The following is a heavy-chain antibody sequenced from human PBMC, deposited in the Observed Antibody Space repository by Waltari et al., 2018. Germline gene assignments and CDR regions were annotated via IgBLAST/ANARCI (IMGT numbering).Heavy chain of an antibody. Sequence: EVQLVESGGGLVQPGRSLRLSCAASGFTFDDYAMHWVRQAPGKGLEWVSGISWKSGSIGYADSVKGRFTISRDNAKNSLYLQMNSLRAEDTALYYCANSGYYGSGSPFDYWGQGTLVTVSS. CDR2: ISWKSGSI. V-gene: IGHV3-9*01. D-gene: IGHD3-10*01. CDR3: ANSGYYGSGSPFDY. CDR1: GFTFDDYA. J-gene: IGHJ4*02.